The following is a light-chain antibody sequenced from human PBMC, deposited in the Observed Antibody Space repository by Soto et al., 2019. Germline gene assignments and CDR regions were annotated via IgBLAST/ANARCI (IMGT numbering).Light chain of an antibody. V-gene: IGKV1-27*01. CDR1: QGISNY. CDR2: GAS. CDR3: QKYNSGPFT. J-gene: IGKJ3*01. Sequence: DILMTQSPSSLSASVGDRVTITCRASQGISNYLAWYQQKPGKVPELLIYGASTLKSGVPSRFSGSGSGTDFTLTISSLQPEDVATYYCQKYNSGPFTFGPGTKVDIK.